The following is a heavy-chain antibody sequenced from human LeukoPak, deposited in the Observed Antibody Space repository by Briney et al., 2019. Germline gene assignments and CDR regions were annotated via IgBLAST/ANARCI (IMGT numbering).Heavy chain of an antibody. V-gene: IGHV2-5*01. CDR1: GFSLSTSGVG. CDR3: AHRHWNDPSDAFDI. J-gene: IGHJ3*02. CDR2: IYWNDDK. D-gene: IGHD1-1*01. Sequence: SGPTLVNPTQTLTLTCTFSGFSLSTSGVGVGWIRQPPGEALEWLALIYWNDDKRYSPSLKSRLTITKDTSKNQVVLTMTNMDPVDTATYYCAHRHWNDPSDAFDIWGQGTMVTVSS.